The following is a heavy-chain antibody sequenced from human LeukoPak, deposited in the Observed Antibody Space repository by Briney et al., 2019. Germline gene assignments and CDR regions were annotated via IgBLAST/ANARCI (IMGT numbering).Heavy chain of an antibody. D-gene: IGHD6-13*01. Sequence: PGGSLRLSCAASGFTFSSYAMSWVRQAPGKGLESVSAISGSGGSTYDADSVKVRFTISRDNSKNTLYLQMNSLRAEDTAVYDCAKSIAAAGTGYWGQGTLVTVSS. CDR3: AKSIAAAGTGY. V-gene: IGHV3-23*01. J-gene: IGHJ4*02. CDR2: ISGSGGST. CDR1: GFTFSSYA.